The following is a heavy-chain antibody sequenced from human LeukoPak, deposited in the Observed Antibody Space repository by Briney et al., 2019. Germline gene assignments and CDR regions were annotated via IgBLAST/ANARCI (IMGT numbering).Heavy chain of an antibody. V-gene: IGHV3-23*01. CDR2: ISGSGGNT. J-gene: IGHJ4*02. Sequence: PGGSLRLSCAASGFTFSSYAMSWVRQAPGKGLEWVSAISGSGGNTYFADSVKGRFTISRDNSKNTLYLQMNSLRAEDTAVYYCARGYYYGSGSYYNDWGQGTLVTVSS. CDR1: GFTFSSYA. D-gene: IGHD3-10*01. CDR3: ARGYYYGSGSYYND.